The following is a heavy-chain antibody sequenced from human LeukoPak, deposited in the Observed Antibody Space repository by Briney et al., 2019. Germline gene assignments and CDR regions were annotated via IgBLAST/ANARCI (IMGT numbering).Heavy chain of an antibody. V-gene: IGHV3-21*01. CDR3: AREDSSGWCAFDI. D-gene: IGHD6-19*01. J-gene: IGHJ3*02. CDR1: GFAFSSDS. Sequence: GGSLRLSCAASGFAFSSDSMNWVRQAPGKGLEWVSSISSSSTYIYYADSVKGRFTISRDNAKNSLYLQMNSLRAEDTAVYYCAREDSSGWCAFDIWGQGTMVTVSS. CDR2: ISSSSTYI.